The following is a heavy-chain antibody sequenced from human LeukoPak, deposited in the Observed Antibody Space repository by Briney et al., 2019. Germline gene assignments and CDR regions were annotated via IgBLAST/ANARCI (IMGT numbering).Heavy chain of an antibody. J-gene: IGHJ4*02. Sequence: GGSLRLSCVVSRFTFSDYYMSWIRQAPGKGLEWVSYISSTGGTIDYTDSVKGRFTISRDNAKNSLYLQMNSLRAEDTAVYYCARDLMKSSWYPYYFDYWGQGALVTASS. CDR1: RFTFSDYY. V-gene: IGHV3-11*01. D-gene: IGHD6-13*01. CDR2: ISSTGGTI. CDR3: ARDLMKSSWYPYYFDY.